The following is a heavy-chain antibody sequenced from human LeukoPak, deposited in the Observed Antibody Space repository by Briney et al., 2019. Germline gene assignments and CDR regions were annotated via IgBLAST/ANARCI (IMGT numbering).Heavy chain of an antibody. V-gene: IGHV4-34*01. Sequence: PSETLSLTCAVYGGSFSGYYWSWIRQPPGKGLEWIGEIHHSGSTNYNPSLKSRVTISVDTSKNQFSLKLSSVTAADTAVYYCARVKRIVPSLDYYYYMDVWGKGTTVTISS. CDR3: ARVKRIVPSLDYYYYMDV. CDR1: GGSFSGYY. CDR2: IHHSGST. D-gene: IGHD1-26*01. J-gene: IGHJ6*03.